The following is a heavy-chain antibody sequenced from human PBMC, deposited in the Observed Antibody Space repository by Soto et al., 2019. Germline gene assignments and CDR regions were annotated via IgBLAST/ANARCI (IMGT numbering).Heavy chain of an antibody. CDR3: ATLPPRIEFRLLPIPP. J-gene: IGHJ4*02. CDR1: GGSISSTNW. Sequence: QVQLQQSGPRLVKPSGTLSLTCYVSGGSISSTNWWTWVRQPPGKGLEWIGEIYHTGNTNYNPSVRSRVTISVDKSNNEFSLNLRAVTAADTAVYYCATLPPRIEFRLLPIPPWGQGTLVTVSS. CDR2: IYHTGNT. V-gene: IGHV4-4*02. D-gene: IGHD2-2*02.